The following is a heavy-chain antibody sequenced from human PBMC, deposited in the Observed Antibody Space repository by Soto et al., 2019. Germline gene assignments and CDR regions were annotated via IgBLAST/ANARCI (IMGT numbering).Heavy chain of an antibody. CDR3: ARGGRGIAARHGDY. D-gene: IGHD6-6*01. V-gene: IGHV4-34*01. CDR1: GGSFSGYY. Sequence: PSETLSLTCAVYGGSFSGYYWSWIRQPPGKGLEWIGEINHSGSTNYNPSLKSRVTISVDTSKNQFSLKLSSVTAADTAVYYCARGGRGIAARHGDYWGQGTLVTVSS. J-gene: IGHJ4*02. CDR2: INHSGST.